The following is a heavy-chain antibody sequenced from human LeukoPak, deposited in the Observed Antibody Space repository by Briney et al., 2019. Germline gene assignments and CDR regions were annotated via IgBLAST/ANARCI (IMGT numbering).Heavy chain of an antibody. CDR1: GGSISSYY. Sequence: SETLSLTCTVSGGSISSYYWSWIRQPPGKGLEWIGYIYYSGSTNYNPSLKSRVTISVDTSKNQFSLKLSSVTAADTAVYYCARAGVFTTVTIDSPAYYYYYMDVWGKGTTVTVSS. CDR3: ARAGVFTTVTIDSPAYYYYYMDV. CDR2: IYYSGST. J-gene: IGHJ6*03. D-gene: IGHD4-17*01. V-gene: IGHV4-59*12.